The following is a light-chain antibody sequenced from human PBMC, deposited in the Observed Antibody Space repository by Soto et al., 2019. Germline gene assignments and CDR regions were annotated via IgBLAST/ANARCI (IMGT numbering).Light chain of an antibody. V-gene: IGLV2-8*01. CDR1: SSDVGNYDY. J-gene: IGLJ1*01. CDR3: SSYGGRNNYV. CDR2: EVS. Sequence: QSVLTQPPSASGSPGQSVTISCTGTSSDVGNYDYVSWYQQHPGKAPKLIIYEVSYRPSGVPDRFSGSKSGNTASLTVSGLQAEDEADYYCSSYGGRNNYVFGTGTRSPS.